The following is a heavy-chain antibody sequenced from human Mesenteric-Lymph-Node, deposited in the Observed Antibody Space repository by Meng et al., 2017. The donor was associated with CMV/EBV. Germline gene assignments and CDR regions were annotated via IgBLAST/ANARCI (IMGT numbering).Heavy chain of an antibody. J-gene: IGHJ6*02. Sequence: GESLKISCAASGFTFSSYAMSWVRQAPGKGLEWVSGIRGSGGSTYYADSVKGRFTISRDNSKNTLYLQMNSLRAEDTASYYCARDMGFYDSAKYYYYVMDVWGQGTTVTVSS. D-gene: IGHD2/OR15-2a*01. CDR1: GFTFSSYA. CDR3: ARDMGFYDSAKYYYYVMDV. V-gene: IGHV3-23*01. CDR2: IRGSGGST.